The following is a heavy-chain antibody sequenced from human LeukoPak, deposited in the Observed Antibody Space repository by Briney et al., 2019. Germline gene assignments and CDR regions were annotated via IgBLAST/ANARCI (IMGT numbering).Heavy chain of an antibody. CDR1: GFTFSSYW. CDR2: IKQDGSEK. Sequence: GGSLRLSCAASGFTFSSYWMSWVRQAPGKGLEWVANIKQDGSEKYYVDSVKGRFTISRDNAKNSLYLQMNSLRAEDTAVYYCARDLGGSHYHYYYMDVWGKGTTVTVSS. J-gene: IGHJ6*03. CDR3: ARDLGGSHYHYYYMDV. V-gene: IGHV3-7*01. D-gene: IGHD1-26*01.